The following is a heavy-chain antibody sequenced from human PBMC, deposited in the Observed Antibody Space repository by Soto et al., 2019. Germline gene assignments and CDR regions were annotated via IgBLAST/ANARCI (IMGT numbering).Heavy chain of an antibody. Sequence: GGSLRLSCAASGFNFDNYYMAWVRQAPGKGLEWVANIKKDGSGSNYVDSLKGRFTISRDDAKNSLYLQMNNLRAEDSGVYFCARDTTGILDYWGQGTLVTVSS. CDR3: ARDTTGILDY. J-gene: IGHJ4*02. CDR1: GFNFDNYY. V-gene: IGHV3-7*01. D-gene: IGHD1-1*01. CDR2: IKKDGSGS.